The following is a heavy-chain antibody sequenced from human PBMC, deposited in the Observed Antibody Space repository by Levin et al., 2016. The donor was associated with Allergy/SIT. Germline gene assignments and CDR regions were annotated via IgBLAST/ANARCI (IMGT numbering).Heavy chain of an antibody. V-gene: IGHV3-21*01. CDR3: ARDNLPDAYYYGMDV. J-gene: IGHJ6*02. D-gene: IGHD1-14*01. Sequence: WIRQPPGKGLEWVSSISSSSSYIYYADSVKGRFTISRDNAKNSLYLQMNSLRAEDTAVYYCARDNLPDAYYYGMDVWGQGTTVTVSS. CDR2: ISSSSSYI.